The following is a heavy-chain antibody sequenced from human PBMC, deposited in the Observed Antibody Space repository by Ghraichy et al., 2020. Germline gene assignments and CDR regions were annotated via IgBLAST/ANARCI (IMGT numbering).Heavy chain of an antibody. CDR3: AAHFGLASIDY. Sequence: GGSLRLSCAASGFTFSSYTMNWVRQAPGKGLEWVSSIRSSSSSRFYADSVRGRFTVSRDDAKNSLFLQMDSLRIEDTAVYFCAAHFGLASIDYWGHGSLVTVSS. D-gene: IGHD3/OR15-3a*01. J-gene: IGHJ4*01. V-gene: IGHV3-21*01. CDR2: IRSSSSSR. CDR1: GFTFSSYT.